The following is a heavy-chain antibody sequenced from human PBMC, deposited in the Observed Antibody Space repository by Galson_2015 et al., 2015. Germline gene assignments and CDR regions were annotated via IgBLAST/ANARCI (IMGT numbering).Heavy chain of an antibody. CDR2: VSTSGTNT. V-gene: IGHV3-23*01. CDR3: AKDRQMSR. Sequence: SLRLSCAASGFTFSSAAMTWVRQAPGKGLEWVSVVSTSGTNTYYADSVKGRFTISRDNAKNTLYLQMNSLRAEDTAVYYCAKDRQMSRWGQGTLVTVSS. CDR1: GFTFSSAA. J-gene: IGHJ4*02. D-gene: IGHD5-24*01.